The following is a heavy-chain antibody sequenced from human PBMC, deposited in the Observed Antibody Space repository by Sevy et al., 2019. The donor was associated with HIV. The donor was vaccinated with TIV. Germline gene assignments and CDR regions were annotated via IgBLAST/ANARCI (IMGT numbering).Heavy chain of an antibody. Sequence: GGSLRLSCAASGFTVNSNYMTWVRQAPGKGLEGVSVIHSDDTTYHTDAVKDGFTISRDNFMNTQYLHMSSLRAEDTAVYYCASGKSGYGYALNYWGQGTLVTVSS. CDR2: IHSDDTT. CDR3: ASGKSGYGYALNY. CDR1: GFTVNSNY. V-gene: IGHV3-66*01. D-gene: IGHD5-18*01. J-gene: IGHJ4*02.